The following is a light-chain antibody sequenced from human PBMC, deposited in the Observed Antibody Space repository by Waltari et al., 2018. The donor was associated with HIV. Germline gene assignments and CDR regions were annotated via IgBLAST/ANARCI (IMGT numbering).Light chain of an antibody. CDR2: GAS. V-gene: IGKV3-20*01. CDR1: QSVSSSY. CDR3: QQYGSSPGT. Sequence: EIVLTQSPGTLSLSPGERATLSCRASQSVSSSYLAWYQQKPGQTPRLLIYGASTRATGIPDRFSGSGSGTDFTLTISRLEPEDFAVYYCQQYGSSPGTFGPGTKADIK. J-gene: IGKJ3*01.